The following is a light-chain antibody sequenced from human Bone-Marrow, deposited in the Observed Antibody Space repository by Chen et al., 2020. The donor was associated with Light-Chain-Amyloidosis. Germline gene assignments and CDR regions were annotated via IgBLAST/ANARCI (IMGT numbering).Light chain of an antibody. CDR1: SGDVGTYNY. CDR3: SSFTSSSSYV. J-gene: IGLJ1*01. CDR2: AVS. Sequence: QSALTQPASASGSPGQSITLSCPGTSGDVGTYNYVSWYQQHPGQAPKVMIYAVSNRPSGVSNRFSGSKSGNTASLTISGLQAEDEADYYCSSFTSSSSYVFGPGTKVTVL. V-gene: IGLV2-14*01.